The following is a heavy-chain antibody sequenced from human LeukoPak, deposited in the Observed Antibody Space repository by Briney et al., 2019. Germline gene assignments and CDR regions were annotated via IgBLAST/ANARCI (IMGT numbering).Heavy chain of an antibody. CDR2: IKQDGGER. CDR1: GFTFSSFC. CDR3: ARGDFYDSSGYYYESRSFDY. V-gene: IGHV3-7*01. J-gene: IGHJ4*02. D-gene: IGHD3-22*01. Sequence: PGGPLRLSCAGSGFTFSSFCMSWVRQAPGKGLEWVANIKQDGGERSYVDSVKGRFSVSRDTAKVYLQMNNLRVEDTAVYFCARGDFYDSSGYYYESRSFDYWGQGILVTVSS.